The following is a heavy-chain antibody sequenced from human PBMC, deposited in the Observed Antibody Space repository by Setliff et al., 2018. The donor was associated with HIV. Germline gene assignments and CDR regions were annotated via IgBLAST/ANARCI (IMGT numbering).Heavy chain of an antibody. CDR1: GDSMSSYY. CDR2: VYYSGST. Sequence: LSLTCTVSGDSMSSYYWSWIRQAPGKGLEWIGYVYYSGSTTHNASLKSRVTISVDTSKNQFSLKLSSVTAADRAVYYCARRAAFDVWGQGTMVTVSS. CDR3: ARRAAFDV. J-gene: IGHJ3*01. V-gene: IGHV4-59*01.